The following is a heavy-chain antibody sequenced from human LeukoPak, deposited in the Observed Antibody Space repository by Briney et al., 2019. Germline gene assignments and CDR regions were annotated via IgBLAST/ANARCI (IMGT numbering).Heavy chain of an antibody. V-gene: IGHV4-39*07. CDR3: ARTGGLLWLFDY. CDR2: IYYSGST. Sequence: SETLSLTCTVSGGSISSSSYYWGWIRQPPGKGLEWIGSIYYSGSTYYNPSLKSRVTISVDTSKNQFSLKLSSVTAADTAVYYCARTGGLLWLFDYWGQGTLVTVSS. J-gene: IGHJ4*02. CDR1: GGSISSSSYY. D-gene: IGHD3-10*01.